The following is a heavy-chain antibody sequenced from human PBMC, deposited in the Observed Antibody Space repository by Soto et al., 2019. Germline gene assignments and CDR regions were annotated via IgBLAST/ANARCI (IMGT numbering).Heavy chain of an antibody. CDR2: ISAYNGNT. Sequence: SVKVSCKASGYTFTSYGISWVRQAPGQGLEWMGWISAYNGNTNYAQKLQGRVTMTTDTSTSTAYMELRSLRSDDTAVYYCARYYDFWSGYLYYYGMDVWGQGTTVTLSS. CDR3: ARYYDFWSGYLYYYGMDV. CDR1: GYTFTSYG. V-gene: IGHV1-18*01. D-gene: IGHD3-3*01. J-gene: IGHJ6*02.